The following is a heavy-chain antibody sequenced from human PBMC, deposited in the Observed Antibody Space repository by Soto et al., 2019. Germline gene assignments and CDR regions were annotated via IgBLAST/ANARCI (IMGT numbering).Heavy chain of an antibody. CDR2: IWYDGSNQ. D-gene: IGHD3-3*01. J-gene: IGHJ3*01. V-gene: IGHV3-33*06. Sequence: QVQLVESGGGVVQPARSLRLSCVASGFSFSSYGMHWVRQAPGKGLEWVADIWYDGSNQYYADSVKGRFTISRDNSKNAVCLQMSGLRAEDTAVYYCAKSTVFGVAGGPLGFDVWGQGTMVTVSS. CDR3: AKSTVFGVAGGPLGFDV. CDR1: GFSFSSYG.